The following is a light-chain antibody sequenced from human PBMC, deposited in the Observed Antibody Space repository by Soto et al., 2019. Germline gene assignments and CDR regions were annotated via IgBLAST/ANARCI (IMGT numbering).Light chain of an antibody. CDR2: AAS. CDR1: QGIRNS. Sequence: DTQMTQSPSSLSASIGHRVTITCRASQGIRNSVAWYQQKPGKVPNLLIYAASTLQSGVPSRFSGTGSETDFALTIGGLQPEDVATYYCQNYHSAPYTFGAGTKVDIK. CDR3: QNYHSAPYT. V-gene: IGKV1-27*01. J-gene: IGKJ3*01.